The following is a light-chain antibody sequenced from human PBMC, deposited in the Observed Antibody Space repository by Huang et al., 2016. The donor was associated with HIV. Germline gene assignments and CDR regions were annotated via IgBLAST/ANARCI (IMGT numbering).Light chain of an antibody. CDR2: AAS. V-gene: IGKV1-33*01. Sequence: DIQMTQSPSSLSASVGDRVTITCQARQDISTYLNWYQQKPGKAPKVLIYAASNLETWVPSRFSGSGSGTKFTFTISTLQPEDIATYYCQQYDNVPITFGQGTRLEI. CDR1: QDISTY. CDR3: QQYDNVPIT. J-gene: IGKJ5*01.